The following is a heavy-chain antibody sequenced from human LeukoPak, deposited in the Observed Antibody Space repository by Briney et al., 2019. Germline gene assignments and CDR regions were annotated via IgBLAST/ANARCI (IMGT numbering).Heavy chain of an antibody. CDR1: RFTFKTHA. V-gene: IGHV3-23*01. D-gene: IGHD3-22*01. J-gene: IGHJ6*02. CDR3: AKRLKRNYYYHYAMDV. CDR2: IDDSGVIR. Sequence: GGSLRLSCAASRFTFKTHAMSWVRQAPGKGLEWVSRIDDSGVIRSYADSVKGRFTISRDNSKMTLTLQMNSLRAEDTAVYYCAKRLKRNYYYHYAMDVWGQGTTVTVSS.